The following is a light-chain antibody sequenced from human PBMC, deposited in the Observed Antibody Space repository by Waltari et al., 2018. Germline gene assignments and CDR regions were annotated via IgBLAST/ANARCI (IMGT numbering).Light chain of an antibody. Sequence: SYEMTQPPSVSVSPGQTATITCSGDKLGDKYASWYQQKAGQSPVLVIYHDNRRPSGIPERFSGSNSGNTATLTIRGTQAMDEADYYCQAWDSRTIMVFGGGTTLTVL. CDR1: KLGDKY. J-gene: IGLJ2*01. CDR2: HDN. CDR3: QAWDSRTIMV. V-gene: IGLV3-1*01.